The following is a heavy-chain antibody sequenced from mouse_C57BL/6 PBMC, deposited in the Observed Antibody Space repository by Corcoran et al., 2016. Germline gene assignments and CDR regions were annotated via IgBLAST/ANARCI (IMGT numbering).Heavy chain of an antibody. J-gene: IGHJ4*01. V-gene: IGHV1-26*01. Sequence: EVQLQQSGPELVKLGASVKISCKASGYTFTDYYMNWVKQSHGKSLEWIGDINPNNGGTSYNQKFKGKATLTVDKSSSTAYMELRSLTSEDSAVYYCARDYSNYYAMDYWGQGPSVSVSS. CDR1: GYTFTDYY. CDR2: INPNNGGT. CDR3: ARDYSNYYAMDY. D-gene: IGHD2-5*01.